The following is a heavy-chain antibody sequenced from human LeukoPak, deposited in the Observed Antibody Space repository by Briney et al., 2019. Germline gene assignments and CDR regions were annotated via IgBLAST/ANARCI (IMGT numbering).Heavy chain of an antibody. CDR2: IFHSGST. CDR1: GDSLNTNTW. D-gene: IGHD4/OR15-4a*01. CDR3: ARRLTGY. Sequence: SETLSLTCAVSGDSLNTNTWWSWVRQPPGKGLEWTGEIFHSGSTNYHPSLESRLTISVDTSKNQFSLKLSSVTAADTAVYYCARRLTGYWGQGTLVTVSS. J-gene: IGHJ4*02. V-gene: IGHV4-4*02.